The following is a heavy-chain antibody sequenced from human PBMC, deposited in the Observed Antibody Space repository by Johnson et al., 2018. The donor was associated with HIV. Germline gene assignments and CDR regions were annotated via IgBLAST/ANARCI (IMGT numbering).Heavy chain of an antibody. V-gene: IGHV3-13*01. CDR3: ARRSIRSDGFDI. Sequence: MQLVESGGGVVRPGTSLRLSCAASGFTLSSYDMHWVRQATGKGLEWVSEIDTAGDTYYPGSVKGGFTTSRENAKNSLYLQMNSLRAGDTAVYYCARRSIRSDGFDIWGQGTMVTVSS. D-gene: IGHD4-11*01. J-gene: IGHJ3*02. CDR2: IDTAGDT. CDR1: GFTLSSYD.